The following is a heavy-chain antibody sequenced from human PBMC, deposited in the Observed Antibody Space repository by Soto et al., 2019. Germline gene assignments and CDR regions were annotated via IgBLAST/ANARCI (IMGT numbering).Heavy chain of an antibody. CDR2: IYYRGNA. J-gene: IGHJ4*02. Sequence: QLQLQESGPGLVKPSETLSLTCSVSDDSINSDKYYWGWIRQPPGKGLEWIGSIYYRGNAYYNPSLQTRVNRSLGKAKSQFSLKRNSVTAADAAGYFGARLEGLATISYYFDFWGPGALVTVSS. CDR1: DDSINSDKYY. V-gene: IGHV4-39*01. CDR3: ARLEGLATISYYFDF. D-gene: IGHD3-9*01.